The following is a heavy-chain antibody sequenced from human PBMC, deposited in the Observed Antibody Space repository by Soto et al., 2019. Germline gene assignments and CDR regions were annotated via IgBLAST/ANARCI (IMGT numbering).Heavy chain of an antibody. J-gene: IGHJ1*01. CDR3: AREENCSDGICYSEYFQR. D-gene: IGHD2-15*01. CDR1: GYIFTAYS. CDR2: VNPSGGST. Sequence: GASVKVSCKASGYIFTAYSMHWVRQAPGQGLEWMGFVNPSGGSTNYTQKFQGRITMTRDTSTSTVYMDLSSLTSEDTAVYYCAREENCSDGICYSEYFQRWGQGTLVTVSS. V-gene: IGHV1-46*01.